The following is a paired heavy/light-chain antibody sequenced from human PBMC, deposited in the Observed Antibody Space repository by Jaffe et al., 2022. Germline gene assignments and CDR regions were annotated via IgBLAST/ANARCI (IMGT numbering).Heavy chain of an antibody. CDR1: GGSVRSGSDY. CDR3: ARDPGYCSGGSCYSAYFQR. Sequence: QVQLQESGPGLVKPSETLSLTCTVSGGSVRSGSDYWNWIRQPPGKGLEWIGYIYYSGTTNYNPSLKSRVTISVDTSKNQFSLKLSSVTAADTAVYYCARDPGYCSGGSCYSAYFQRLGQGTLVTVSS. V-gene: IGHV4-61*01. J-gene: IGHJ1*01. CDR2: IYYSGTT. D-gene: IGHD2-15*01.
Light chain of an antibody. Sequence: DIVMTQSPDSLAVSLGERATINCKSSQSVLYSSNNNNYLAWYQQKPGQPPKLLIYWGSIRESGVPDRFSGSGSGTDFTLTISSLQAEDVAVYYCQQHYSTPFTFGPGTKVDIK. V-gene: IGKV4-1*01. J-gene: IGKJ3*01. CDR3: QQHYSTPFT. CDR2: WGS. CDR1: QSVLYSSNNNNY.